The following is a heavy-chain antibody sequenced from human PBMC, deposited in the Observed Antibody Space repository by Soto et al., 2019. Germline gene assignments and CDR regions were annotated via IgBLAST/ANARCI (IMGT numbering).Heavy chain of an antibody. CDR1: GGSFSGYY. CDR2: INHSGST. CDR3: ARVKDAATVTTGVLDY. D-gene: IGHD4-4*01. V-gene: IGHV4-34*01. Sequence: SETLSLTCAVYGGSFSGYYWSWIRQPPGKGLEWIGEINHSGSTNYNPSLKSRFTISVDTSKNQFSLKLSSVTAADTAVYYCARVKDAATVTTGVLDYWGQGTLVTVSS. J-gene: IGHJ4*02.